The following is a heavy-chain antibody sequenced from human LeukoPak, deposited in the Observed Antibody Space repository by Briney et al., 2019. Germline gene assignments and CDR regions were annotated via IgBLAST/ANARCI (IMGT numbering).Heavy chain of an antibody. V-gene: IGHV1-2*02. Sequence: GASVKVSCKASGYTFTGYYMHWVRQAPGQGLEWMGWINPNSGGANYAQKFRGRVTMTRDTSISTAYMELSRLRSDDTAVYYCATLPAASYYYYYGMDVWGQGTTVTVSS. CDR1: GYTFTGYY. CDR2: INPNSGGA. D-gene: IGHD2-2*01. CDR3: ATLPAASYYYYYGMDV. J-gene: IGHJ6*02.